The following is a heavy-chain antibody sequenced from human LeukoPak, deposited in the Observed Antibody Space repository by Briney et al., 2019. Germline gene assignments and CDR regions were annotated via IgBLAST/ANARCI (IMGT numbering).Heavy chain of an antibody. CDR1: GFTFDDYG. Sequence: GGSLRLSCAASGFTFDDYGLIWVRQVPGKGLEWVSYITWNGDSTAYADSVKGRVTIYRDNAENSLYLQMNSLKTEDTAVYYCTTSSNRVYYYYYYMDVWGKGTTVTISS. J-gene: IGHJ6*03. V-gene: IGHV3-20*04. CDR3: TTSSNRVYYYYYYMDV. CDR2: ITWNGDST. D-gene: IGHD1-14*01.